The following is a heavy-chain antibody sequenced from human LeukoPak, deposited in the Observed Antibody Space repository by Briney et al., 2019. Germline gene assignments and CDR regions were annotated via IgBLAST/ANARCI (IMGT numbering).Heavy chain of an antibody. CDR2: IYYSGST. CDR1: GGSISSSSYY. V-gene: IGHV4-39*01. Sequence: PSETLSLTCTVSGGSISSSSYYWGWIRQPPGKGLEWIGSIYYSGSTYYNPSLKSRVTISVDTSKNQFSLKLSSVTAADTAVYYCARHSRFGEFKRNAYYYYYYMDVWGKGTTVTISS. J-gene: IGHJ6*03. CDR3: ARHSRFGEFKRNAYYYYYYMDV. D-gene: IGHD3-10*01.